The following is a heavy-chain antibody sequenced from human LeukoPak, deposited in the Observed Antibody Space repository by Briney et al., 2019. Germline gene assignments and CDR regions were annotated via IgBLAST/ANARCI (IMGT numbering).Heavy chain of an antibody. Sequence: GGSLRLPCAASGFTFSDYYMSWIRQAPGKGLEWVSYISSSGSTIYYADSVKGRFTISRDNAKNSLYLQMNSLRAEDTAVYYCARDSAGWFGENYFDYWGQGTLVTVSS. J-gene: IGHJ4*02. CDR3: ARDSAGWFGENYFDY. CDR2: ISSSGSTI. V-gene: IGHV3-11*01. D-gene: IGHD3-10*01. CDR1: GFTFSDYY.